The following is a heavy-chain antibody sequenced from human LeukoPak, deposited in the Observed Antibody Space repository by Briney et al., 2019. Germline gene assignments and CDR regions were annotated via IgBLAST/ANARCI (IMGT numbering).Heavy chain of an antibody. CDR2: INPNSGGT. V-gene: IGHV1-2*02. CDR3: ATIIGRRGVSGFDI. J-gene: IGHJ3*02. Sequence: ASVKVSCKASGYTFIGYYMHWVRQAPGQGLEWMGWINPNSGGTNYAQKFQGRVTMTRDTSISTAYMELSRLRSDDTAVYYCATIIGRRGVSGFDIWGQGTMVTVSS. D-gene: IGHD2/OR15-2a*01. CDR1: GYTFIGYY.